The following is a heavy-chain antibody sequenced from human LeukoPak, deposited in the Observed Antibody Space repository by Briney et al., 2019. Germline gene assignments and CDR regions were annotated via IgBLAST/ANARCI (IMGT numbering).Heavy chain of an antibody. CDR3: AKGRRSSGTGYYFDY. CDR1: GFTFSSYA. V-gene: IGHV3-30*18. CDR2: ISYDGSNK. J-gene: IGHJ4*02. Sequence: GGSLRLSCAASGFTFSSYAMSWVRQAPGKGLEWVAVISYDGSNKYYADSVKGRFTISRDNSKNTLYLQMNSLRAEDTAVYYCAKGRRSSGTGYYFDYWGQGTLVTVSS. D-gene: IGHD6-19*01.